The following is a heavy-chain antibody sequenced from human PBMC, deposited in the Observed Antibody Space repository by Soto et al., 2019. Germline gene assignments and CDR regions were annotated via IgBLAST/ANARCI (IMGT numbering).Heavy chain of an antibody. CDR3: VRDFAGLDY. J-gene: IGHJ4*02. Sequence: PSQTLSLTCAISGDSVSSNSVAWNWIRQSPSRGLEWLGRTYYRSEWHYDYADSVKSRVTIDPDTSKNQFSLQLKSVIPEDTAVYYCVRDFAGLDYWGQGTLVTVS. CDR2: TYYRSEWHY. CDR1: GDSVSSNSVA. V-gene: IGHV6-1*01.